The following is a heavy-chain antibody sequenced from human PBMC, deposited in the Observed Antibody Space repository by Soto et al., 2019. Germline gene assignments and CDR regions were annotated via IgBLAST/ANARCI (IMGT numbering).Heavy chain of an antibody. V-gene: IGHV4-4*07. CDR1: GGSISSYY. CDR2: IYTSGST. J-gene: IGHJ5*02. CDR3: AREEDIVVVVAQYNWFDH. D-gene: IGHD2-15*01. Sequence: SETLSLTCTVSGGSISSYYWSWIRQPAGKGLEWIGRIYTSGSTNYNPSLKSRVTMSVDTSKNQFSLKLSSVTAADTAVYYCAREEDIVVVVAQYNWFDHWGQGSLVT.